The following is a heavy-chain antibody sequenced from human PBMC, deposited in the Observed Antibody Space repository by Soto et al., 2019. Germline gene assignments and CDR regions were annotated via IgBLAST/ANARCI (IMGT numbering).Heavy chain of an antibody. CDR3: ARDLAYCGGDCYYLNWFDP. Sequence: SVKVSFKASGGTFSSYAISWVRQAPGQGLEWMGGIIPIFGTANYAQKFQGRVTITADESTSTAYMELSSLRSEDTAVYYCARDLAYCGGDCYYLNWFDPWGQGTLVTVSS. CDR1: GGTFSSYA. D-gene: IGHD2-21*02. CDR2: IIPIFGTA. J-gene: IGHJ5*02. V-gene: IGHV1-69*13.